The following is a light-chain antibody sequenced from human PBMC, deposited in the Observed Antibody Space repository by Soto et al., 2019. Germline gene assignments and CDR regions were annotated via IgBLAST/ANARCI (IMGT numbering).Light chain of an antibody. CDR2: STS. Sequence: DIQMTQSPSSLSTSVGDRVTITCRSSQPISNYLNWYQQKPGKAPKLLIYSTSSLQSGVPSRFSGGGSGTDFTLTINSLQPEDSATYYCQQTYNTPWTFGHGTKVEIK. CDR3: QQTYNTPWT. CDR1: QPISNY. V-gene: IGKV1-39*01. J-gene: IGKJ1*01.